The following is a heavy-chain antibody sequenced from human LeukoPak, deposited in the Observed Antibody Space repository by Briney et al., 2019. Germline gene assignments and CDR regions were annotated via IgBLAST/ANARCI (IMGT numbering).Heavy chain of an antibody. V-gene: IGHV1-18*01. D-gene: IGHD3-22*01. J-gene: IGHJ4*02. CDR1: GYTFTSYG. CDR3: AREGEYFYDSTGYYSWDF. CDR2: ISPYNGDT. Sequence: ASVKVSCKASGYTFTSYGISWVRQAPGQGLEWMGWISPYNGDTNYAQKFQGRVTMTTDTSTSTAYMELRSLTSDDTAVYFCAREGEYFYDSTGYYSWDFWGQGTLVTVSS.